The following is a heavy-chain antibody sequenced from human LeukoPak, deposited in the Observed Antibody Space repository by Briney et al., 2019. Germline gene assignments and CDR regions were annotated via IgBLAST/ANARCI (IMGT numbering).Heavy chain of an antibody. V-gene: IGHV4-31*03. CDR3: ARSQRGNGGDSRGMDV. Sequence: MASQTLSLTCTVSGVSISSGGYYWSWIRQHPGKGLEWIGYIYYSGSTYYNPSLKSRVTISVDTSRNQFSLKLSSVTAADTAVYYCARSQRGNGGDSRGMDVWGQGTTVTVSS. J-gene: IGHJ6*02. D-gene: IGHD2-21*02. CDR1: GVSISSGGYY. CDR2: IYYSGST.